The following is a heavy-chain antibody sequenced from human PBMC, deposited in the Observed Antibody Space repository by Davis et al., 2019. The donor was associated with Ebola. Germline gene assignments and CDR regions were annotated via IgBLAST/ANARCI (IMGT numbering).Heavy chain of an antibody. J-gene: IGHJ4*02. D-gene: IGHD4-11*01. Sequence: ASVKVSCKVSGYTLTELSMHWVRQAPGKGLEWMGGFDPEDGETIYAQKFQGRVTMTEDTSTDTAYLQWSSLKASDTAMYYCARLHFGGSHDYWGQGTLVTVSS. CDR1: GYTLTELS. CDR2: FDPEDGET. CDR3: ARLHFGGSHDY. V-gene: IGHV1-24*01.